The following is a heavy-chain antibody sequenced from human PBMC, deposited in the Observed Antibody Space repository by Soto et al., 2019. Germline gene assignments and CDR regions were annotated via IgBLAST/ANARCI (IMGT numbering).Heavy chain of an antibody. V-gene: IGHV3-33*08. CDR1: GFTFSSYW. Sequence: GGSLRLSCAGSGFTFSSYWMSWVRQAPGKGLEWVAVIWFDGSNIYYADSVKGRFTLSRDNSKNTLYLQMNSLRAEDTAVYYCARAQYSSSWYPFDYWGQGTLVTVSS. D-gene: IGHD6-13*01. CDR2: IWFDGSNI. CDR3: ARAQYSSSWYPFDY. J-gene: IGHJ4*02.